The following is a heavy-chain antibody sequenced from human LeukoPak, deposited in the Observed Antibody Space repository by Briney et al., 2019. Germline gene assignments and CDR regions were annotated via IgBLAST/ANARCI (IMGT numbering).Heavy chain of an antibody. V-gene: IGHV3-23*01. CDR1: GFTFSSYA. CDR3: AVQLWLFLFDY. D-gene: IGHD5-18*01. J-gene: IGHJ4*02. Sequence: GGSLRLSCVASGFTFSSYAMSWVRQAPGKGLEWVSTFSGSGGSTHYADSVKGRFTISRDNSKNTLYLQMNSLRAEDTAVYYCAVQLWLFLFDYWGQGTLVTVSS. CDR2: FSGSGGST.